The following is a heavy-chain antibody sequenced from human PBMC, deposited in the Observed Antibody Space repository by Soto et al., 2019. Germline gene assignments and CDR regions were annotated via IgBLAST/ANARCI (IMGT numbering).Heavy chain of an antibody. CDR3: VRDGTKTLRDWFDP. J-gene: IGHJ5*02. CDR2: IYATGTT. CDR1: GASFRCCY. V-gene: IGHV4-4*07. D-gene: IGHD1-1*01. Sequence: PSDTLTLASTVSGASFRCCYWSWLRQFAGKGLEWIGRIYATGTTDYNPSLKSRVMMSVDTSKKQFSLKLRSVTAADTAVYYCVRDGTKTLRDWFDPWGQGISVTVSS.